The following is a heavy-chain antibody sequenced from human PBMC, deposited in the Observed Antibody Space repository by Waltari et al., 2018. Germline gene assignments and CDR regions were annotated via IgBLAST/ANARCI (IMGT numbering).Heavy chain of an antibody. Sequence: EVQLLVSGGGLVQPGGSLRLSCAASGFIFSNYWMSWVRQAPGKGLEWLANIKYDGSAKYYVESVRGRFTISRDNAENSLYLQMSSLRADDTAVYYCATSRAAAGNDWGQGTLVSVSS. J-gene: IGHJ4*02. V-gene: IGHV3-7*01. CDR2: IKYDGSAK. D-gene: IGHD6-13*01. CDR1: GFIFSNYW. CDR3: ATSRAAAGND.